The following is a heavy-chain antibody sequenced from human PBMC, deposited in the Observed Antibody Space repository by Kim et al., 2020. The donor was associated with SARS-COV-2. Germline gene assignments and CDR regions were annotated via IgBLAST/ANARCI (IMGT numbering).Heavy chain of an antibody. Sequence: GGSLRLSCAVSGFTFSNYWMHWVRQAPGKGLVWVSRIKGDGSSTSYADSVKGRFTISRDNAKNTLYLQMNSLRADDTAVYYCARSDWFDPWGQGTLVTVSS. CDR3: ARSDWFDP. J-gene: IGHJ5*02. V-gene: IGHV3-74*01. CDR2: IKGDGSST. CDR1: GFTFSNYW.